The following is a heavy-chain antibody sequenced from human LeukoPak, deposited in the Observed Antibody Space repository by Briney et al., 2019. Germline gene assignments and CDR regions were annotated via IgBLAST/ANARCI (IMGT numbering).Heavy chain of an antibody. V-gene: IGHV1-2*06. Sequence: GASVKVSCKASGYTFTGYYMHWVGQAPGQGLEWMGRINHNSGGKNNAQKFQGRDRMNRDTSITTAYMELSRLRSYDTAVYYCSRVCRRGRVGCDEDYWGQGTLVTVSS. CDR2: INHNSGGK. CDR3: SRVCRRGRVGCDEDY. J-gene: IGHJ4*02. CDR1: GYTFTGYY. D-gene: IGHD5/OR15-5a*01.